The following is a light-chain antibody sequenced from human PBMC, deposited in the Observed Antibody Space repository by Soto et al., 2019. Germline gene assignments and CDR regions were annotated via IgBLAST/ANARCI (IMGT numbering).Light chain of an antibody. CDR2: DTS. V-gene: IGKV3D-20*01. Sequence: IVLTQSPATLSLSPGETATLSCGASQSVSSSYVAWYQHKPGLAPRLLIHDTSSRAIGIPDRLSGSKSGTNFTLTIRRMEPEDVGMYYCQQYGSSPITFCQGTRLDMK. CDR3: QQYGSSPIT. J-gene: IGKJ5*01. CDR1: QSVSSSY.